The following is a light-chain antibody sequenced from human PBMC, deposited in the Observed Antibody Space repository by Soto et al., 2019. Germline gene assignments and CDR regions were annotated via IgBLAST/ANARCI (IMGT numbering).Light chain of an antibody. CDR1: QGVGST. CDR2: DAY. CDR3: QHYKTWPLA. J-gene: IGKJ4*01. Sequence: EIVMTQSPSTLSVSPGERVSLSCRASQGVGSTLAWYRQQPGQAPRLLIYDAYIRATGVPARFIGSGSGTEFTLTISSLQSEDFAVYYCQHYKTWPLAFGGGTKVDIK. V-gene: IGKV3-15*01.